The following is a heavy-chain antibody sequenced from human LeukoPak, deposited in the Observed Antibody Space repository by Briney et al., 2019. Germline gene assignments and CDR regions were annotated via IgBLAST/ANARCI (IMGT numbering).Heavy chain of an antibody. Sequence: PGGSLRLSCAASGFTFSSYSMNWVRQAPGKGLEWVSSISSSSSYIYYADSVKGRFTISRDNAKNSLYLQMNGLRAEDTAVYYCARDRSDRLAVAGTSAFDYWGQGTLVTVSS. CDR1: GFTFSSYS. CDR2: ISSSSSYI. J-gene: IGHJ4*02. V-gene: IGHV3-21*01. CDR3: ARDRSDRLAVAGTSAFDY. D-gene: IGHD6-19*01.